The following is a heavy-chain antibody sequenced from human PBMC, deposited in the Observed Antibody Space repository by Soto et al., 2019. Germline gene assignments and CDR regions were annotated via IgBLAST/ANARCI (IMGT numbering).Heavy chain of an antibody. CDR1: GFTVSSNY. CDR2: IYSGGST. CDR3: ARRYGSGSYYPRPDYYYYGMDV. V-gene: IGHV3-66*01. Sequence: GALRLSCAASGFTVSSNYMSWVRQAPGKGLEWVSVIYSGGSTYYADSVKGRFTISRDNSKNTLYLQMNSLRAEDTAVYYCARRYGSGSYYPRPDYYYYGMDVWGQGTTVTVSS. J-gene: IGHJ6*02. D-gene: IGHD3-10*01.